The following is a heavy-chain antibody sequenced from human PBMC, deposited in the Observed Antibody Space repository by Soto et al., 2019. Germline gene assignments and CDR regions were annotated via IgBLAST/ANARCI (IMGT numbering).Heavy chain of an antibody. D-gene: IGHD5-12*01. J-gene: IGHJ4*02. CDR3: AKVRLRLEYFDY. CDR1: GFTFSNYA. V-gene: IGHV3-23*01. Sequence: EVQLLESGGGLVQPGGSLRLSCAASGFTFSNYAMNWVRQAPGKGLEWVSAISGSGSTYYADSVKGRFTISRDNSKNTLYLQMNSLRAEDTAVYYCAKVRLRLEYFDYWGPGTLVTVSS. CDR2: ISGSGST.